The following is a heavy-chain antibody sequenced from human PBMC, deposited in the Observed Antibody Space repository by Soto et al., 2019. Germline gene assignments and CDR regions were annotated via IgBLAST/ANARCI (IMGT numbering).Heavy chain of an antibody. J-gene: IGHJ6*02. Sequence: GASVKVSCKASGYTFTSYAMHWVRQAPGQRLEWMGWINAGNGNTKYSQKFQGRVTITRDTSASTAYMELSSLRSEDTAVYYCARLRSLRYFDWLSAPNYYYGMDVWGQGTTVT. CDR3: ARLRSLRYFDWLSAPNYYYGMDV. V-gene: IGHV1-3*01. D-gene: IGHD3-9*01. CDR1: GYTFTSYA. CDR2: INAGNGNT.